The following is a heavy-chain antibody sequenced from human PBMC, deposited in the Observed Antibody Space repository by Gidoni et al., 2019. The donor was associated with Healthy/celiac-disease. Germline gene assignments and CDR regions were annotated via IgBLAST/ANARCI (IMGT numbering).Heavy chain of an antibody. J-gene: IGHJ4*02. CDR2: IKQDGSEK. CDR3: ARVERFLEGLY. CDR1: GFTFRSYW. V-gene: IGHV3-7*01. Sequence: EVQLVESGGGLVQPGGSLRLSCAASGFTFRSYWMSWVRQATGKGLEWVANIKQDGSEKYYVDSVKGRFTISRDNAKNSLYLQMNSLRAEDTAVYYCARVERFLEGLYWGQGTLVTVSS. D-gene: IGHD3-3*01.